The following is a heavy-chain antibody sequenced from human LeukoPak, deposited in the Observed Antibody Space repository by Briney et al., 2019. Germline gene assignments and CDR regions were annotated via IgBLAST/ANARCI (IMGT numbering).Heavy chain of an antibody. CDR3: ARDRIVVVPAPLDY. D-gene: IGHD2-2*01. CDR2: IKQDGSEK. V-gene: IGHV3-7*01. J-gene: IGHJ4*02. Sequence: ETLSLTCTVSGGSISSYYWSWVRQAPGKGLEWVANIKQDGSEKYYVDSVKGRFTISRDNAKNSLYLQMNSLRAEDTAVYYCARDRIVVVPAPLDYWGQGTLVTVSS. CDR1: GGSISSYY.